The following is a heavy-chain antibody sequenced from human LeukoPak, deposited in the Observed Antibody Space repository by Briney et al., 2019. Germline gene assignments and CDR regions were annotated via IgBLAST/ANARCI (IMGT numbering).Heavy chain of an antibody. D-gene: IGHD4-23*01. J-gene: IGHJ4*02. Sequence: ASVKVSCKASGYTFTSYGISWVRQAPGQGLEWMGWISAYNGNTNYAQKFQGRVTITADESTSTAYMELSSLRSEDTAVYYCARAARHYGGNSLYYFDYWGQGTLVTVSS. CDR2: ISAYNGNT. V-gene: IGHV1-18*01. CDR1: GYTFTSYG. CDR3: ARAARHYGGNSLYYFDY.